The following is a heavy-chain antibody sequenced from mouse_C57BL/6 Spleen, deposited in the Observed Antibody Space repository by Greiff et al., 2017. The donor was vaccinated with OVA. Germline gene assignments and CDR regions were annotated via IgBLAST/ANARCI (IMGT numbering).Heavy chain of an antibody. CDR3: AKFFSYYYGSSYWYFDV. CDR2: ISGGGGNT. D-gene: IGHD1-1*01. V-gene: IGHV5-9*01. J-gene: IGHJ1*03. CDR1: GFTFSSYT. Sequence: EVQRVESGGGLVKPGGSLKLSCAASGFTFSSYTMSWVRQTPEKRLEWVATISGGGGNTYYPDSVKGRFTISRDNAKNTLYLQMSSLRSEDTALYYCAKFFSYYYGSSYWYFDVWGTGTTVTVSS.